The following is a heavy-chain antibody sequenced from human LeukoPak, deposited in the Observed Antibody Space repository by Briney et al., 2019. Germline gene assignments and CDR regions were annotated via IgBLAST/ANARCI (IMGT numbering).Heavy chain of an antibody. CDR1: GFTFSDYY. J-gene: IGHJ3*02. V-gene: IGHV3-11*04. Sequence: GGSLRLSCAASGFTFSDYYMSWIRQAPGKGLEWVSYIGGSGATIYYADSVKGRFTISRDNAKNSLYLQMNSLRAEDTATYYCARDYRLSIFGLAGSKNAFDIWGQGTMVTVSP. CDR3: ARDYRLSIFGLAGSKNAFDI. CDR2: IGGSGATI. D-gene: IGHD3/OR15-3a*01.